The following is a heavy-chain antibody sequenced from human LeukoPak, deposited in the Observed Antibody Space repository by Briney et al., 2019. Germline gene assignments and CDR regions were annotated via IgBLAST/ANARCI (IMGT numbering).Heavy chain of an antibody. V-gene: IGHV1-18*04. CDR2: LSTYFGNT. Sequence: ASVKVSCKASGYTFTSHGISWVRQAPGQGLEWVGWLSTYFGNTNYVQKFQGRLTMTTDTSTSTAYMELRSLRSDDTAVYYCARGLDDILTGSEDAFDIWGQGTRVTVSS. D-gene: IGHD3-9*01. CDR3: ARGLDDILTGSEDAFDI. J-gene: IGHJ3*02. CDR1: GYTFTSHG.